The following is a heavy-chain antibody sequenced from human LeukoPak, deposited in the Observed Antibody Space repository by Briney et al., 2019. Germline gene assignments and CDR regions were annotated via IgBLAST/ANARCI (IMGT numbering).Heavy chain of an antibody. Sequence: SETLSLTCTVSGGSASSRGYYWSWIRQPPGKGLEWIGYIYYSGSTNYNPSLKSRVTLSVDTSKNHFSLKLTSVTAADTAVYYCAGGTEAGLAYWGQGTLVTVSS. CDR2: IYYSGST. V-gene: IGHV4-61*03. J-gene: IGHJ4*02. D-gene: IGHD6-19*01. CDR1: GGSASSRGYY. CDR3: AGGTEAGLAY.